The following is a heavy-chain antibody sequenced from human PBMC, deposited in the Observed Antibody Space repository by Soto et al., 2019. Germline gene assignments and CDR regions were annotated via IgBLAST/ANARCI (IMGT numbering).Heavy chain of an antibody. CDR1: GFTFSSYA. Sequence: PGGSLRLSCAASGFTFSSYAMHWVRQAPGKGLEWVAVISYDGSNKYYADSVKGRFTISRDNSKNTLYLQMNSLRAEDTAVDYCASNYDSSGYYGGYFDYWGQGTLVTVSS. D-gene: IGHD3-22*01. J-gene: IGHJ4*02. CDR2: ISYDGSNK. CDR3: ASNYDSSGYYGGYFDY. V-gene: IGHV3-30-3*01.